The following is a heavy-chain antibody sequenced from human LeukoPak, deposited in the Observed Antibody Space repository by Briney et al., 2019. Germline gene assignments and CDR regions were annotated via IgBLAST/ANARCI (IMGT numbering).Heavy chain of an antibody. J-gene: IGHJ4*02. Sequence: SETLSLTCTVSGSSISSGYYWGWIRQPPGKGLEWIGSVYHSGTTYYNPSLTSRVTISVDTSKNQFSLKLSSVTAADTAVYYCARGGPYTAMVEPFDYWGQGTLVTVSS. CDR1: GSSISSGYY. D-gene: IGHD5-18*01. V-gene: IGHV4-38-2*02. CDR2: VYHSGTT. CDR3: ARGGPYTAMVEPFDY.